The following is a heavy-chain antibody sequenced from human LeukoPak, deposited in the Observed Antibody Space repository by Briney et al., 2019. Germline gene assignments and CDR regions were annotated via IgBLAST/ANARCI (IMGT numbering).Heavy chain of an antibody. CDR2: ISGSGGST. CDR3: AKGPMSNYYDSSGYLDYYYYYGMDV. J-gene: IGHJ6*02. CDR1: GFTFSSYA. D-gene: IGHD3-22*01. Sequence: PGGSLRLSCAASGFTFSSYAMSWVRLAPGKGLEWVSAISGSGGSTYYADSVKGRFTISRDNSKNTLYLQMNSLRAEDTAVYYCAKGPMSNYYDSSGYLDYYYYYGMDVWGQGTTVTVSS. V-gene: IGHV3-23*01.